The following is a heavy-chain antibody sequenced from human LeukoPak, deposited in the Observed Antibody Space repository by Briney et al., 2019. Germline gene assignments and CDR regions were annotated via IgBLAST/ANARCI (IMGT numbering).Heavy chain of an antibody. V-gene: IGHV3-74*01. D-gene: IGHD3-22*01. CDR1: GFSFSSYW. Sequence: GGSLRLSCAASGFSFSSYWMHWVRQAPGKGLVWVSRISSDGSIINYADSVKGRFTISRDNAKNTLYLQMNSLRVEDTAVYYCARATYYYDSSGYEFDYWGQGTLVTVSS. CDR2: ISSDGSII. J-gene: IGHJ4*02. CDR3: ARATYYYDSSGYEFDY.